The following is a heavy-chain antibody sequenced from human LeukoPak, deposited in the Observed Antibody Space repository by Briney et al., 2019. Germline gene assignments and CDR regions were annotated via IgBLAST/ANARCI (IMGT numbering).Heavy chain of an antibody. V-gene: IGHV1-18*01. CDR1: GGTFSSYA. CDR3: ARDWKTMIVVVGPLGAFDI. D-gene: IGHD3-22*01. CDR2: ISAYNGNT. J-gene: IGHJ3*02. Sequence: ASVKVSCKASGGTFSSYAISWVRQAPGQGLEWMGWISAYNGNTNYAQKLQGRVTMTTDTSTSTAYMELRSLRSDDTAVYYCARDWKTMIVVVGPLGAFDIWGQGTMVTVSS.